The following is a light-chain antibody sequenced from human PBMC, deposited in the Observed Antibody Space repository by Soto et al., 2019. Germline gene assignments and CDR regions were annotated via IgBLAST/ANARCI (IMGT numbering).Light chain of an antibody. CDR2: KAS. J-gene: IGKJ5*01. CDR3: QQYSSYSYT. Sequence: DIQMTQSPSTLSASVGDRVTITCRASQSISSWLAWYQQKPGRAPKLLIYKASSLESGVPSRFSGSGSGTEFTLTISGLQPDDFATYYCQQYSSYSYTFGQGTRLEIK. V-gene: IGKV1-5*03. CDR1: QSISSW.